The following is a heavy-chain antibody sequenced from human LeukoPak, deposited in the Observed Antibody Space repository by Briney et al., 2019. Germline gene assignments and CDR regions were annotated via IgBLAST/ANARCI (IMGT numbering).Heavy chain of an antibody. CDR3: AREDTGDGYDYFDY. CDR2: ISYKGNNK. Sequence: PGRSLRLSCAASGFTFSSYGMHWVRQAPGKGLEWVAVISYKGNNKYYADSVKGRFTISRDSSKNTLYLQMNSLRAEDTAVYYCAREDTGDGYDYFDYWGQGTLVTVSS. J-gene: IGHJ4*02. CDR1: GFTFSSYG. V-gene: IGHV3-30*03. D-gene: IGHD7-27*01.